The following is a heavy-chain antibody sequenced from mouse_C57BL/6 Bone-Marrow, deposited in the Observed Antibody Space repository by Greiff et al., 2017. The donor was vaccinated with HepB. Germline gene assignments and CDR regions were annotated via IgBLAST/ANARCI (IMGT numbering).Heavy chain of an antibody. CDR1: GFTFSSYA. Sequence: EVQLQESGGGLVKPGGSLKLSCAASGFTFSSYAMSWVRQTPEKRLEWVATISDGGSYTYYPDNVKGRFTISRDNAKNNLYLQMSHLKSEDTAMYYCARESPLIDYWGQGTTLTVSS. J-gene: IGHJ2*01. V-gene: IGHV5-4*01. CDR2: ISDGGSYT. CDR3: ARESPLIDY.